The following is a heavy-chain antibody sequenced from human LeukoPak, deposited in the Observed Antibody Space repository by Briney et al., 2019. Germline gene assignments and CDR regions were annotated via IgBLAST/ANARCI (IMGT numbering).Heavy chain of an antibody. Sequence: GESLKISCKASGYSFPNSWIGWVLQMPGKGLEWMGIIYPGDSDTRYSPSFQGQVTISADKSINTAYLQWSSLKASDTAIYYCARFYGAKGDYWGQGALVTVSS. D-gene: IGHD4-23*01. CDR3: ARFYGAKGDY. CDR1: GYSFPNSW. CDR2: IYPGDSDT. V-gene: IGHV5-51*01. J-gene: IGHJ4*02.